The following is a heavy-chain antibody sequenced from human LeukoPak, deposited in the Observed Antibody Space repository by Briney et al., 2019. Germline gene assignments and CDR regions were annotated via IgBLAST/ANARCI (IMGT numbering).Heavy chain of an antibody. D-gene: IGHD6-19*01. Sequence: GRSLRLSCAASGFTFSSYAMHWVRQAPGKGLEWVAVISYDGSNKYYADSVKGRFTISRDNSKNTLYLQMNSLRAEDTAVYYCARDLVVAGTGWFDPWGQGTLVTVSS. CDR3: ARDLVVAGTGWFDP. CDR2: ISYDGSNK. J-gene: IGHJ5*02. CDR1: GFTFSSYA. V-gene: IGHV3-30*04.